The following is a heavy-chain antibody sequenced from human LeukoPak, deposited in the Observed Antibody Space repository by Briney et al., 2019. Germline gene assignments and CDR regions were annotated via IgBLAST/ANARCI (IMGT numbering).Heavy chain of an antibody. J-gene: IGHJ5*02. CDR1: GGSISSGGYS. CDR2: IYHSGST. D-gene: IGHD3-22*01. CDR3: ARNRQDYYDSSGYFFDP. V-gene: IGHV4-30-2*01. Sequence: SETLSLTCAVSGGSISSGGYSWSWIRQPPGKGLEWIGYIYHSGSTYYNPSLKSRVTISVDRSKNQFSLKLSSVTAADTAVYYCARNRQDYYDSSGYFFDPWGQGTLVTVSS.